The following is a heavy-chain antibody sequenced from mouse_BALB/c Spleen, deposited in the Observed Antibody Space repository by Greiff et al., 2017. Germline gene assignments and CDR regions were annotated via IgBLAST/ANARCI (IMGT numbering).Heavy chain of an antibody. D-gene: IGHD2-2*01. Sequence: VQLQQSGAELVRPGSSVKISCKASGYAFSSYWMNWVKQRPGQGLEWIGQIYPGDGDTNYNGKFKGKATLTADKSSSTAYMQLSSLTSEDSAVYFCARSLGLRDAMDYWGQGTSVTVSS. CDR1: GYAFSSYW. CDR3: ARSLGLRDAMDY. J-gene: IGHJ4*01. CDR2: IYPGDGDT. V-gene: IGHV1-80*01.